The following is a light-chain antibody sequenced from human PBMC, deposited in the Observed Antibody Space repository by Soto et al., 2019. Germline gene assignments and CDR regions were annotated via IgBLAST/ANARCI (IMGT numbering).Light chain of an antibody. CDR3: QQYGISPRT. J-gene: IGKJ1*01. Sequence: EMVLTQSPGTLSLSPGERATLSCRASQSVSGGSLAWYQQRPGQAPRLLIYGASSRATGIPDRFSGSGSGTDFTLTITRLEPEDFAVYYCQQYGISPRTFGQGTKVEIK. V-gene: IGKV3-20*01. CDR2: GAS. CDR1: QSVSGGS.